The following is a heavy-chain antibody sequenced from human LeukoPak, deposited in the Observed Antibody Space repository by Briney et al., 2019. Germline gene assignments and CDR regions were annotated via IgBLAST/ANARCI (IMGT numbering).Heavy chain of an antibody. Sequence: GGSLRLSCAASGFTFSSYGMHGVRQAPGKGLEWVAVRSYDGSNKYYADSVKGRFTISRDNCKNTLYLQMNSLRAEDTAVYYCAQEMLGIAAAGLDYWGQGTLVTVSS. CDR2: RSYDGSNK. D-gene: IGHD6-13*01. CDR3: AQEMLGIAAAGLDY. V-gene: IGHV3-30*18. CDR1: GFTFSSYG. J-gene: IGHJ4*02.